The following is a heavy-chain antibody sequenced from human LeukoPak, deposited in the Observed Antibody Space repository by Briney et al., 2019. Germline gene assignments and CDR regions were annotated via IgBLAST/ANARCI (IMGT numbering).Heavy chain of an antibody. V-gene: IGHV3-9*01. D-gene: IGHD3-22*01. CDR2: ISWHSGSI. CDR1: GFTFHDYA. J-gene: IGHJ4*02. CDR3: AKDTWDSSGYLSL. Sequence: HPGGSLRLSCAASGFTFHDYAMHWVRQAPGKGLEWVSGISWHSGSIGYADSVKGRFTISRDNAKNSLYLQMNSLRAEDTALYYCAKDTWDSSGYLSLWGQGTLVTVSS.